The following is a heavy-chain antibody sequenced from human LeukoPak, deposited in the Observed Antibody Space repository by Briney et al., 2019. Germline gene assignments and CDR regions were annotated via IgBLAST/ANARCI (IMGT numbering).Heavy chain of an antibody. Sequence: PGGSLRLSCVASGFTFSTYGMHWVRQAPGKGLEWVAFIRYDGSNKYYGDSVEGRFTISRDNSKNTLYMQMNSLRPEDNAVYYCAKDSGYSSAWPEYCHHWGQGTLVTVSS. CDR1: GFTFSTYG. CDR2: IRYDGSNK. V-gene: IGHV3-30*02. D-gene: IGHD6-19*01. CDR3: AKDSGYSSAWPEYCHH. J-gene: IGHJ1*01.